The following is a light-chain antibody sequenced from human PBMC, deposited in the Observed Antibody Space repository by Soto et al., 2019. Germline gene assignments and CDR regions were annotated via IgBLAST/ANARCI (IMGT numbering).Light chain of an antibody. V-gene: IGKV3-20*01. CDR3: KQYGSSPRT. Sequence: EIVLTQSPGTLSLSPGERATLSCRASQSVSSYLAWYQQKPGQAPRFLIFDASNRATGVQARFSGSGSGTDFTLTIRSLEPEDFAVYYCKQYGSSPRTFGQGTKVDIK. CDR2: DAS. CDR1: QSVSSY. J-gene: IGKJ1*01.